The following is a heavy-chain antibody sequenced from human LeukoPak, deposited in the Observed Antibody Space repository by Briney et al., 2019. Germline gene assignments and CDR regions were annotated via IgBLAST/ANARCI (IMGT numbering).Heavy chain of an antibody. V-gene: IGHV1-18*01. CDR1: GYTFTSYG. J-gene: IGHJ3*02. CDR2: ISAYSGNT. Sequence: ASVKVSCKASGYTFTSYGISWVRQAPGQGLEWMGWISAYSGNTNYAQKHQGRVTMTTDTSTSTAYMELRSLRSDDTAVYYCARDRQVGYDSSGYWSAFDIWGQGTMVTVSS. CDR3: ARDRQVGYDSSGYWSAFDI. D-gene: IGHD3-22*01.